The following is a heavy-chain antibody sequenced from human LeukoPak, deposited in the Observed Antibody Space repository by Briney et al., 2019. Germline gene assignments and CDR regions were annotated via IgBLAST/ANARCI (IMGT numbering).Heavy chain of an antibody. CDR1: GYRFTSYW. J-gene: IGHJ5*02. Sequence: GESLKISCKGSGYRFTSYWIGWVRQMPGKGLEWMGIIYPGDSDTRYSPSFQGQVTISADKSISTAYLQWSSLKASDTAMYYCARHSWDCSGGSCYFDWFDPWGQGTLVTVSS. D-gene: IGHD2-15*01. CDR3: ARHSWDCSGGSCYFDWFDP. V-gene: IGHV5-51*01. CDR2: IYPGDSDT.